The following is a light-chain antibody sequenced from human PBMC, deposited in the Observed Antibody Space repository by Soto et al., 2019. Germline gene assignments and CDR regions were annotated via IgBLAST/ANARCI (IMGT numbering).Light chain of an antibody. CDR2: TAS. CDR1: QAISNW. J-gene: IGKJ4*01. CDR3: QQSLSFPVT. Sequence: DIQLTQSPSSVSASVGDRITITCRASQAISNWLTWYQQKPGKAPSVLIYTASRLQSGVPSRFSGSGSGTDFTLTINNLQPEDFATYYCQQSLSFPVTFGGGTKVDIK. V-gene: IGKV1-12*01.